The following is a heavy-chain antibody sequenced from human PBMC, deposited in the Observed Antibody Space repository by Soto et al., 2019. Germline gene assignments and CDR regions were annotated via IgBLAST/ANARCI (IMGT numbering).Heavy chain of an antibody. CDR3: ARRQGRILNRYYKIKPFDY. J-gene: IGHJ4*02. CDR2: INHSGST. CDR1: GGSFSGYY. V-gene: IGHV4-34*01. Sequence: SETLSLTCAVYGGSFSGYYWSWIRQPPGKGLEWIGEINHSGSTNYNPSLKSRVTISVDTSKNQFSLKLSSVTAADTAVYYCARRQGRILNRYYKIKPFDYWGQGTLVTVSS. D-gene: IGHD3-9*01.